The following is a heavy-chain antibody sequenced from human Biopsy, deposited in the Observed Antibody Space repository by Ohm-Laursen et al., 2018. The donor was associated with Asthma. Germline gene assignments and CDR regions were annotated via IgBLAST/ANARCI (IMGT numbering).Heavy chain of an antibody. V-gene: IGHV3-74*01. CDR2: VKGDGRRT. Sequence: SLRLSCSASGFTFSDYYMSWIRQAPGKGLEWVSRVKGDGRRTSYADSVKGRFTISRDNAKNTLYLQMNSLRVEDTAVYYCARDGVVPDAMYYHYYYGLDVWGQGTTVTVSS. CDR1: GFTFSDYY. CDR3: ARDGVVPDAMYYHYYYGLDV. D-gene: IGHD2-2*01. J-gene: IGHJ6*02.